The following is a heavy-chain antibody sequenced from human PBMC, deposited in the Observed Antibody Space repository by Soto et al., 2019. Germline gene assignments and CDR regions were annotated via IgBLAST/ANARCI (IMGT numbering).Heavy chain of an antibody. Sequence: QLQLQESGPGLVKPSETLSLTCTVSGGSISSSSYYWGWIRQPPGKGLEWIGSIYYSGSTYYNPSLKSRVTISVDTSKNQFSLKLSSVTAADTAVYYYASIRRYSNYLDAFDIWGQGTMVTVSS. J-gene: IGHJ3*02. CDR1: GGSISSSSYY. CDR3: ASIRRYSNYLDAFDI. D-gene: IGHD4-4*01. V-gene: IGHV4-39*01. CDR2: IYYSGST.